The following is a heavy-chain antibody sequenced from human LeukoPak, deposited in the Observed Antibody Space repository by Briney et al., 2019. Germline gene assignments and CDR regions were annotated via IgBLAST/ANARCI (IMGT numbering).Heavy chain of an antibody. D-gene: IGHD5-18*01. V-gene: IGHV4-59*01. CDR1: GGSISSYY. CDR2: IYYSGST. J-gene: IGHJ4*02. Sequence: PETLSLTCTVSGGSISSYYWSWIRHPPEKIREWIGYIYYSGSTNYNPSLKSQVTISVDTSKNQFSLELSSVTGADTAVYYCARGNAAMVPFDYWGQGTLVTVSS. CDR3: ARGNAAMVPFDY.